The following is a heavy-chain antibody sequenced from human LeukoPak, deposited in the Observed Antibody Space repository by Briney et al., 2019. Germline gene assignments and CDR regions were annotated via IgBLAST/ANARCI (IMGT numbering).Heavy chain of an antibody. J-gene: IGHJ3*02. CDR1: GFSLSTSGVG. CDR2: IYWDDDK. D-gene: IGHD3-22*01. V-gene: IGHV2-5*02. Sequence: SGPTLVKPTQTLTLTCTFSGFSLSTSGVGVGWIRQPPGKALEWLGLIYWDDDKRYSPSLKSRLTITKDTSKNQVVLTMTNMDPVDTATYYCAHTAYYYDSSGHADAFDIWGQGTMVTVSS. CDR3: AHTAYYYDSSGHADAFDI.